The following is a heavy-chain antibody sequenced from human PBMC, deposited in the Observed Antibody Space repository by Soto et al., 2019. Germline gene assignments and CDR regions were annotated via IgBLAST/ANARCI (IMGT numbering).Heavy chain of an antibody. CDR2: ISYNRNI. CDR3: ATYPEGDGYNTPLDY. D-gene: IGHD5-12*01. J-gene: IGHJ4*02. CDR1: GGSISSWTYY. V-gene: IGHV4-39*01. Sequence: QLQLQESGPGLVKPSETLSLTCTVSGGSISSWTYYWGWIRQPPGKGLEWIGSISYNRNIYYNPSLKSRVTISVDTSKSPFSLTLTSVTAADTAVYYCATYPEGDGYNTPLDYWGQGTLVTVSS.